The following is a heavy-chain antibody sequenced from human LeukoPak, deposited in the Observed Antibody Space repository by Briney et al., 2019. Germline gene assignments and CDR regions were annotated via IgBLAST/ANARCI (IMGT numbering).Heavy chain of an antibody. Sequence: GSLRLSCAASGFTFISYAIHWVRQAPGKGLGWVAVISYDGSNKYYADSVKGRLTISRDNSKNTLYLQMNSLRAEDTAVYYCARETGSAVGSTDFDYWGQGTLVTVSS. J-gene: IGHJ4*02. V-gene: IGHV3-30-3*01. CDR1: GFTFISYA. CDR3: ARETGSAVGSTDFDY. D-gene: IGHD4-17*01. CDR2: ISYDGSNK.